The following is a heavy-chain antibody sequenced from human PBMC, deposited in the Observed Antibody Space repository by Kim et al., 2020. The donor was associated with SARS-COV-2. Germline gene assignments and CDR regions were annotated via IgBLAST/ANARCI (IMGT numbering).Heavy chain of an antibody. J-gene: IGHJ3*02. D-gene: IGHD3-22*01. Sequence: GGSLRLSCAASGFTFSSYEMNWVRQAPGKGLEWVSYISSSGSTIYYADSVKGRFTISRDNAKNSLYLQMNSLRAEDTAVYYCARGEPSLDYYDSSGYLDAFDIWGQGTMVTVSS. CDR3: ARGEPSLDYYDSSGYLDAFDI. V-gene: IGHV3-48*03. CDR2: ISSSGSTI. CDR1: GFTFSSYE.